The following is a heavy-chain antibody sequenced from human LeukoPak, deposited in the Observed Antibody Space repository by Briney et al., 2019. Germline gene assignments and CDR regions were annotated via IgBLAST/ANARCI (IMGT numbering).Heavy chain of an antibody. CDR3: ARDGKGHGSLDS. Sequence: PGGSLRLSCAASGFTFSGFAMHWVCQAPDKGLEWVAIIWYDGSNENYADSVRGRFSISRDGSKNTLDLQINSLRDEDTAVYYCARDGKGHGSLDSWGQGTVLSVSS. CDR2: IWYDGSNE. D-gene: IGHD5-24*01. CDR1: GFTFSGFA. V-gene: IGHV3-33*01. J-gene: IGHJ4*02.